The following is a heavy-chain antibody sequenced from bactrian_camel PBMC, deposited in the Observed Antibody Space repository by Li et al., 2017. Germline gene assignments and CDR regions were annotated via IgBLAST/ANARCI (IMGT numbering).Heavy chain of an antibody. CDR1: RGFDDADA. CDR3: GRDGGLSTTPWTDRRRYTT. Sequence: HVQLVESGGGSVQIGGSLTLACAASRGFDDADAEWGWFRQAPGKGHEEVALIDSYDGTRYRDSVKGRFTISKDNARNALYLQMNNMKPEDSAMYFCGRDGGLSTTPWTDRRRYTTWGQETQVTVS. CDR2: IDSYDGTR. D-gene: IGHD1*01. J-gene: IGHJ6*01. V-gene: IGHV3S1*01.